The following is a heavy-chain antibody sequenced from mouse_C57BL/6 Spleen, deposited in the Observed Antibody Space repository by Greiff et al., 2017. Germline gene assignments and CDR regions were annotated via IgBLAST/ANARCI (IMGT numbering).Heavy chain of an antibody. Sequence: VQLKESGGGLVQPKGSLKLSCAASGFSFNTYAMNWVRQAPGKGLEWVARIRSKSNNYATYYADSVKDRFTISRDDSESMLYLQMNNLKTEDTAMYYCVRHEATVVATEGWYFDVWGTGTTVTVSS. CDR2: IRSKSNNYAT. J-gene: IGHJ1*03. CDR1: GFSFNTYA. D-gene: IGHD1-1*01. CDR3: VRHEATVVATEGWYFDV. V-gene: IGHV10-1*01.